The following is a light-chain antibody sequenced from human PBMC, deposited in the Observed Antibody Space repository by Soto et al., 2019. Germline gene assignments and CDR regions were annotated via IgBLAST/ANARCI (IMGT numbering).Light chain of an antibody. CDR2: EYY. CDR1: SGNIASKY. Sequence: LTQPHSVSESPGKTVTISCTRSSGNIASKYVQWYQQRPGSAPSTVIYEYYERPSGVPDLFSGAIDSSSNSASLTISGLKTEDEDDYYCQSYDNYNVVFGGGTKLTVL. J-gene: IGLJ2*01. V-gene: IGLV6-57*04. CDR3: QSYDNYNVV.